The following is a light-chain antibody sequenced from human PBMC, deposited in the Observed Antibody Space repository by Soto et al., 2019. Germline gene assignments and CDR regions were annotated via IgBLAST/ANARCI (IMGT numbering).Light chain of an antibody. CDR1: QSVSSSY. Sequence: EIVLTQSPGTLSLSPGERATLSCRASQSVSSSYLAWYQQKPGQAPRLLIYGASSRATGIPDRFSGSGSGTDFTHTISRLEPEDFAVYYCQQYGSSRTFGQGTKAEIK. V-gene: IGKV3-20*01. CDR3: QQYGSSRT. CDR2: GAS. J-gene: IGKJ1*01.